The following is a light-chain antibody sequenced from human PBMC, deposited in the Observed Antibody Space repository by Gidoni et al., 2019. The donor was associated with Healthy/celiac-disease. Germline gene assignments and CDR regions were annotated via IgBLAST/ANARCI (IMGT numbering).Light chain of an antibody. CDR3: SSYTSSSIYV. CDR1: SSDVGGYNY. J-gene: IGLJ1*01. Sequence: QSALPPPASVSGSPGKSITISCTGTSSDVGGYNYVSWYQKHPGKAPKLMIYEVSNRPSGVSNRFSGSKSGNTASLTISGLQAEDEADYYCSSYTSSSIYVFGTGTKVTVL. V-gene: IGLV2-14*01. CDR2: EVS.